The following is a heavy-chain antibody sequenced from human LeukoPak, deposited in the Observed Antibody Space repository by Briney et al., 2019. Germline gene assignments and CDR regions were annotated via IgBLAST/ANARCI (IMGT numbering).Heavy chain of an antibody. V-gene: IGHV4-59*01. D-gene: IGHD2-15*01. CDR3: ARDCSGGSCYSYDAFDI. CDR1: GGSISSYY. J-gene: IGHJ3*02. Sequence: SETLSLTCTVSGGSISSYYWSRIRQPPGKGLEWIGYIYYSGSTNYNPSLKSRVTISVDTSKNQFSLKLSSVTAADTAVYYCARDCSGGSCYSYDAFDIWGQGTMVTVSS. CDR2: IYYSGST.